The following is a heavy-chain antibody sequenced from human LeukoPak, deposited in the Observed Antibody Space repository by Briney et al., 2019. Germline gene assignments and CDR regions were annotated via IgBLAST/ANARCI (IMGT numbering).Heavy chain of an antibody. CDR3: ARDQLLSYYYYYMDV. V-gene: IGHV1-18*01. J-gene: IGHJ6*03. D-gene: IGHD2-2*01. CDR2: ISAYNGNT. CDR1: GYTFTSYG. Sequence: ASVKVSCKASGYTFTSYGISWVRQAPGQGLEWMGWISAYNGNTNYAQKLQGRVTMTTDTSTSTAYMELRSLRSDDTAVYYCARDQLLSYYYYYMDVWGKGTTVTVSS.